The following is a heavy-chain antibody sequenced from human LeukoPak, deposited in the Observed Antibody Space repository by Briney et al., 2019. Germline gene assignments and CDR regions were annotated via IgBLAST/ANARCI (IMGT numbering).Heavy chain of an antibody. CDR2: ISAYNGNT. CDR1: GGTFSSYA. V-gene: IGHV1-18*01. Sequence: ASVKVSCKASGGTFSSYAISWVRQAPGQGLEWMGWISAYNGNTNYAQKLQGRVTMTTDTSTSTAYMELRSLRSDDTAVYYCAREGSGAQFDYWGQGTLVTVSS. J-gene: IGHJ4*02. CDR3: AREGSGAQFDY. D-gene: IGHD3-10*01.